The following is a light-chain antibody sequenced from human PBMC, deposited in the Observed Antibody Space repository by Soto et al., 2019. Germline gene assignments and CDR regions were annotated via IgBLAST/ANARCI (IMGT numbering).Light chain of an antibody. J-gene: IGLJ1*01. CDR2: EVI. V-gene: IGLV2-8*01. Sequence: QSALTQPPSASGSPGQSVTISCTGTSSDVGRYNYVSWYQQHPGKAPKLMIYEVIRRPSGVPDRFSGSKSGNTASLTVSWIQAEDEADYYCCSSAGSNHVFGTGTKMTVL. CDR1: SSDVGRYNY. CDR3: CSSAGSNHV.